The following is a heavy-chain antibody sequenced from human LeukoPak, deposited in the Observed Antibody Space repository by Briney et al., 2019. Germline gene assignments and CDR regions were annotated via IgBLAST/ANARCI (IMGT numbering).Heavy chain of an antibody. CDR3: ARDLYYYGSGSYYREYYFDY. D-gene: IGHD3-10*01. CDR2: ISSSGSTI. Sequence: GGSLRLSCAASGFTFSDYYMSWIRQAPGKGLGWVSYISSSGSTIYYADSVKGRFTISRDNAKNSLYLQMNSLRAEDTAVYYCARDLYYYGSGSYYREYYFDYWGQGTLVTVSS. J-gene: IGHJ4*02. V-gene: IGHV3-11*01. CDR1: GFTFSDYY.